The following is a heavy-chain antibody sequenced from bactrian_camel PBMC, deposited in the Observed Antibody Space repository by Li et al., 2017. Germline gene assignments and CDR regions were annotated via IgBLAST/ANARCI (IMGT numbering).Heavy chain of an antibody. CDR2: IYTGSGNT. V-gene: IGHV3S54*01. CDR3: AARGPYCYTKLSVRDFTY. CDR1: GYSDGC. D-gene: IGHD2*01. J-gene: IGHJ6*01. Sequence: HVQLVESGGGSVQAGGSLRLSCVASGYSDGCMGWFRQVPGKEREGVAGIYTGSGNTYYADSVKGRFTISQDNAKNTVYLQMNSLKPEDTAMYYCAARGPYCYTKLSVRDFTYWGQGTQVTVS.